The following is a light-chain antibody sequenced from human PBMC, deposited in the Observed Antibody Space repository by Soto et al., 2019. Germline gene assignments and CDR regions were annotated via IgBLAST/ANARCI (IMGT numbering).Light chain of an antibody. CDR1: QSISSW. V-gene: IGKV1-5*03. Sequence: DIQMTQSPSTLSASVGDRVTITCRASQSISSWLAWYQQKPGKAPKLLIYKASSLESGVPSRFSGSGSGTDFTLTISSLQPDDFATYYCQQYNSEWAFGQGTKVEIK. CDR3: QQYNSEWA. J-gene: IGKJ1*01. CDR2: KAS.